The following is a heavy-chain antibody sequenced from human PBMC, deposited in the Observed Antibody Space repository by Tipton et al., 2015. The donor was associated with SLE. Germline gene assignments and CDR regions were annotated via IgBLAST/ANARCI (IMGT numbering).Heavy chain of an antibody. CDR3: AKVTGEDV. Sequence: TLSLTCTVSGGSMTATLSSWGWIRQAPGKALEWLGNIHNTGTTNYKPSLRSRLTVSIDTSKNQFSLRLESVTAADTAVYYCAKVTGEDVWGPGTTVIVS. CDR2: IHNTGTT. V-gene: IGHV4-39*07. D-gene: IGHD3-9*01. CDR1: GGSMTATLSS. J-gene: IGHJ6*02.